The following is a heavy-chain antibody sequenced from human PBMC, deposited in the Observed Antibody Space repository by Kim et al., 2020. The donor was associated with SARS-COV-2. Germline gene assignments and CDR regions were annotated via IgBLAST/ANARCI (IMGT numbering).Heavy chain of an antibody. Sequence: GGSLRLSCAASGFTFDDYGMSWVRQAPGKGLEWVSGINWNGGSTGYADSVKGRFTISRDNAKNSLYLQMNSLRAEDTALYHCARGYYDILTGYIRGPFDPWGQGTLVTVSS. CDR1: GFTFDDYG. CDR3: ARGYYDILTGYIRGPFDP. CDR2: INWNGGST. V-gene: IGHV3-20*01. J-gene: IGHJ5*02. D-gene: IGHD3-9*01.